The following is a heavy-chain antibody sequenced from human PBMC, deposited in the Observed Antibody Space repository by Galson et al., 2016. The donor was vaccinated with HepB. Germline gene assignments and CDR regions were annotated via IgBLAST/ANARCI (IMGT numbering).Heavy chain of an antibody. V-gene: IGHV3-66*01. CDR2: IYSGDST. Sequence: SLRLSCAASGFTVGSNYMSWVRQAPGKGLEWVSVIYSGDSTYYAGSVKGRFTISRDNSRNTLYLQMNSLRAEDTAVYYCARDWGRGYCTSTSCHESLFDIWGQGTMVTVSS. CDR1: GFTVGSNY. CDR3: ARDWGRGYCTSTSCHESLFDI. J-gene: IGHJ3*02. D-gene: IGHD2-2*01.